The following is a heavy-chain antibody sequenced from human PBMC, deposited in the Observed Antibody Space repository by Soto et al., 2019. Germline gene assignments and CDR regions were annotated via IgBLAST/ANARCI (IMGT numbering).Heavy chain of an antibody. V-gene: IGHV1-2*02. J-gene: IGHJ4*02. Sequence: GASVKVSCKASGYTFTVYYIHGVRQSPGQGLDWMGWTSPSSLATNYAQRFQGRVTMSRDRATSTVYMELSRLRSEDTAVYYCAREDAERATRFLDYWGQGTVVTVSS. CDR2: TSPSSLAT. CDR1: GYTFTVYY. D-gene: IGHD2-21*01. CDR3: AREDAERATRFLDY.